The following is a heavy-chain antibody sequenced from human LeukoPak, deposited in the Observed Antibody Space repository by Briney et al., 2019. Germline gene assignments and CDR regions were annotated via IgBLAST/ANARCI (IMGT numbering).Heavy chain of an antibody. CDR1: GFIFSDYY. CDR3: ARDLGGTYRFFDY. CDR2: ISSSGSSI. J-gene: IGHJ4*02. D-gene: IGHD3-16*01. V-gene: IGHV3-11*01. Sequence: GGSLRLSCAASGFIFSDYYMSWIRQAPGKGLEWVSYISSSGSSIYYADSVKGRFTISRDNAKNSLYLQMNSLRAEDTAVYYCARDLGGTYRFFDYWGQGTLVTVSS.